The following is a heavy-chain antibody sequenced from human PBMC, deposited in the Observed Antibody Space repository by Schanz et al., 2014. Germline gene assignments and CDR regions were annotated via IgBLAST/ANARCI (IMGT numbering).Heavy chain of an antibody. J-gene: IGHJ3*02. CDR3: ARENLNWEAFDI. CDR2: TSTRSTAI. V-gene: IGHV3-11*01. D-gene: IGHD7-27*01. CDR1: GFTFSDHY. Sequence: VQLVESGGGLVKPGGSLRLSCAASGFTFSDHYMAWIRQAPGKGLDWVSYTSTRSTAIYYADSVKGRFTISRDNAKNSVYLQMNSLRGEDTAVYYCARENLNWEAFDIWGQGTVVTVSS.